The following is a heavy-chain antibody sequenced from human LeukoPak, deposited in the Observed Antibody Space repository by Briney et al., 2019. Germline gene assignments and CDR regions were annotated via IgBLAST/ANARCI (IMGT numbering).Heavy chain of an antibody. CDR3: ATTSGHFDY. CDR1: GFTFSSYS. J-gene: IGHJ4*02. Sequence: GGSPRLSCAASGFTFSSYSLNWVRQAPGKGLEWLSYISSTTSTIYYADSVKGRFTISRDNAKNSLFLHMNSLRDEDTAVYYCATTSGHFDYWGQGTLVTVSS. V-gene: IGHV3-48*02. CDR2: ISSTTSTI.